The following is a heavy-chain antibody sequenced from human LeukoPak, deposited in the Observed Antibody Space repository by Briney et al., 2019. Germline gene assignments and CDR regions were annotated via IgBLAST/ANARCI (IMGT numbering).Heavy chain of an antibody. Sequence: GGSLRLSCAASGFTFSSYSMNWVRQAPGKGLEWVSSISSSSSYIYYADSVKGRFTISRDNAKNSLYLQMNSLRAEDTAVYYRARDPRASSQPHYFDYWGQGTLVTVSS. J-gene: IGHJ4*02. D-gene: IGHD6-6*01. CDR1: GFTFSSYS. CDR3: ARDPRASSQPHYFDY. CDR2: ISSSSSYI. V-gene: IGHV3-21*01.